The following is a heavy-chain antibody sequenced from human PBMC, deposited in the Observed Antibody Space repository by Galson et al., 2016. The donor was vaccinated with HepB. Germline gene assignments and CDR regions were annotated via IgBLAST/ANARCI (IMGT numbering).Heavy chain of an antibody. Sequence: SLRLSCAASGFTFSHYTMNWVRQAPGKGLEWVSGITNNGDATYYADSVEGRFTLSRDNSKNTLFLQMNSLRAEDTATYYCAKLGVSGSGSAAYWGQGTLGTVSS. V-gene: IGHV3-23*01. J-gene: IGHJ4*02. CDR2: ITNNGDAT. CDR3: AKLGVSGSGSAAY. D-gene: IGHD5-12*01. CDR1: GFTFSHYT.